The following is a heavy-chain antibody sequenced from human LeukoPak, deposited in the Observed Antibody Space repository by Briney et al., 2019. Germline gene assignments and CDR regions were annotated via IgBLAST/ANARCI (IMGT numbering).Heavy chain of an antibody. CDR2: INPHSGGT. V-gene: IGHV1-2*02. D-gene: IGHD6-19*01. Sequence: ASVKVSCKASGYTFTGYYIHWVRQAPGQGLEWMGWINPHSGGTNYAQKFQGRVTMTRDTSISTAYMELSRLRSDDTAVYYCATTYSSGWLYYFDYWGQGTLVTVPS. J-gene: IGHJ4*02. CDR3: ATTYSSGWLYYFDY. CDR1: GYTFTGYY.